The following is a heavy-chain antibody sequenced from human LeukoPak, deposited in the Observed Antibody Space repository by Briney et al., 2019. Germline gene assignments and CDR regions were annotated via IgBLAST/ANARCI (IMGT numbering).Heavy chain of an antibody. V-gene: IGHV3-23*01. CDR2: ITITGSSP. CDR3: AKDLGDIVATLDY. CDR1: GFTFSGYA. D-gene: IGHD5-12*01. Sequence: GGSLRLSCAASGFTFSGYAMAWVRQAPGKGLEWVSSITITGSSPSYADSVKGRFTISRDNSKNTLYLQMNSLRAEDTAVYYCAKDLGDIVATLDYWGQGTLVTVSS. J-gene: IGHJ4*02.